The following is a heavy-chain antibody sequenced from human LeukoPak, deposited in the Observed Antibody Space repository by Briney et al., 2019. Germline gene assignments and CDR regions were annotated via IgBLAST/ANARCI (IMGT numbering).Heavy chain of an antibody. CDR3: ARGEYYYDGGY. Sequence: GGSLRLSCAASGFTFSSFWMSWVCQAPGKGLEWVANIKQDGSEEYYVDSVKGRFTISRDNAKNSLFLQMNSLRVEETAVYYCARGEYYYDGGYWGQGTLVTVSS. V-gene: IGHV3-7*04. D-gene: IGHD3-22*01. CDR2: IKQDGSEE. CDR1: GFTFSSFW. J-gene: IGHJ4*02.